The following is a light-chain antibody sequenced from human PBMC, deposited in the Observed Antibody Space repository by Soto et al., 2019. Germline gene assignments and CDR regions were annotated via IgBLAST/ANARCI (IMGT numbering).Light chain of an antibody. CDR2: EVS. J-gene: IGLJ2*01. Sequence: QSALTQPPSVSGSPGQSVTISCTGTSSDIGSYNRVSWYQQPPGTAPKLMIYEVSNRPSGVPDRFSGSKSGNTASLTISGLQADDEADYYCSSYTSSTNFHVVFGGGTKVTVL. CDR1: SSDIGSYNR. CDR3: SSYTSSTNFHVV. V-gene: IGLV2-18*02.